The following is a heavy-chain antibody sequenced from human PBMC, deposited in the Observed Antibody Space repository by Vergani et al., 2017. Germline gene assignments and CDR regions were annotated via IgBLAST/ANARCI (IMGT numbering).Heavy chain of an antibody. CDR1: EYSFGNYW. Sequence: EVELVQSGPEMRKPGESLTISCKGSEYSFGNYWIGWVGPMPGKGLEWMGIIYPADSDTRYSPSFQGQVTISADKSISTAFLQWDSLKASDTALYYCARHTTYTDAWGQGTLVTVSS. J-gene: IGHJ5*02. CDR3: ARHTTYTDA. CDR2: IYPADSDT. D-gene: IGHD1-1*01. V-gene: IGHV5-51*01.